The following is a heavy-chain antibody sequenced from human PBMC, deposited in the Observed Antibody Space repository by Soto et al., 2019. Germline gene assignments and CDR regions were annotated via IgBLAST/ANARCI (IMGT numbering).Heavy chain of an antibody. J-gene: IGHJ4*02. CDR1: GGAITNYY. Sequence: QVQLQESGPGLVRPSETLSLTCSVSGGAITNYYWNWIRQTPGKGLEWIGYIYHTGSTSKNPFLKSRVTLSVDTSKNQLTLNLTSVTAADTAIYYCARSVNRGYSYGYGHWGQGTLVTVSA. CDR2: IYHTGST. D-gene: IGHD5-18*01. CDR3: ARSVNRGYSYGYGH. V-gene: IGHV4-59*01.